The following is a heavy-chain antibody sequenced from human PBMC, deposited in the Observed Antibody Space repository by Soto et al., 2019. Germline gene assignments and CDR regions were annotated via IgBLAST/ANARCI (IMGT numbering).Heavy chain of an antibody. D-gene: IGHD6-13*01. CDR2: MNPNSGNT. CDR3: ARGFSSYSDF. J-gene: IGHJ4*02. Sequence: QVQLVQSGAEVKKPGASVKVSCKASGYTFTDYDINWVRQAPGQGLEWMGWMNPNSGNTAYAQKFHGRVTVTRHSSLSTAYMELSSLTSKDTAVYYCARGFSSYSDFWGPGTLVTVSS. V-gene: IGHV1-8*01. CDR1: GYTFTDYD.